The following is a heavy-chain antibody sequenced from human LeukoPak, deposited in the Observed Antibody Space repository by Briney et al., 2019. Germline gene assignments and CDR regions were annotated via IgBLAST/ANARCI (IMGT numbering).Heavy chain of an antibody. J-gene: IGHJ3*02. CDR2: INPNSGDT. Sequence: ASVKVSCKASGYTFTDYYMHWVRQAPGQGLEWMGWINPNSGDTNYAQKFQGRVTMTRDTSISTAYMELSSLTSDDTALYYCVRDGTFDIWGQGTVVTVSS. V-gene: IGHV1-2*02. CDR1: GYTFTDYY. CDR3: VRDGTFDI.